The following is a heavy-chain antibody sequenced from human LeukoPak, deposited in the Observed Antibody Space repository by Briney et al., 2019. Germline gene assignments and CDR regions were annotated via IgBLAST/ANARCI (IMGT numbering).Heavy chain of an antibody. J-gene: IGHJ4*02. CDR1: GFTFSGSA. D-gene: IGHD4-17*01. V-gene: IGHV3-73*01. CDR3: TRRHVYGDYGGAYFDY. Sequence: PGGSLRLSCAASGFTFSGSAMHWVCQASGKGLEWVGRIRSKANSYATAYAASVKGRFTISRDDSKNTAYLQMNSLKTEDTAVYYCTRRHVYGDYGGAYFDYWGQGTLVTVSS. CDR2: IRSKANSYAT.